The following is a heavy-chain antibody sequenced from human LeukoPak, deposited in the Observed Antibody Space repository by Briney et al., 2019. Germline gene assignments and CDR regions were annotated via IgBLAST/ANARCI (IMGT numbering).Heavy chain of an antibody. J-gene: IGHJ4*02. Sequence: PSGTLSLTCAVSGGSISSSNWWSWVRQPPGKGLEWIGEIYHSGRTNYTPSLKSRVTISVGKSKNQLSLKLSSVTAADTAVYYCARDNYDNSGYYFDYWGQGTLVTVSS. D-gene: IGHD3-22*01. CDR1: GGSISSSNW. V-gene: IGHV4-4*02. CDR2: IYHSGRT. CDR3: ARDNYDNSGYYFDY.